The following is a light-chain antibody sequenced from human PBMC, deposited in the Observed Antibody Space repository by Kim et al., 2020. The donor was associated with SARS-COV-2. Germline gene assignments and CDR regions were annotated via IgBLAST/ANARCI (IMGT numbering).Light chain of an antibody. J-gene: IGKJ2*01. CDR2: GAS. CDR1: QRVISSY. V-gene: IGKV3-20*01. CDR3: QQYGPSPMYT. Sequence: EIVLTQSPGTLSLPPGESATLSCRASQRVISSYFAWYQQKPGQAPRLLIYGASTRATGIPDRFSGSGSGTDFTLTISRLEPQDFAVYYCQQYGPSPMYTFGQGTKLEIK.